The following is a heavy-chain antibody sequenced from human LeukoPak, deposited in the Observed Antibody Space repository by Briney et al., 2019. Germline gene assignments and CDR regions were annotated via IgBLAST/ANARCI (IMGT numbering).Heavy chain of an antibody. CDR2: INPNSGGT. CDR3: ARAGFLAVAGTNYFDY. J-gene: IGHJ4*02. Sequence: ASVKVSCKASGYTFTGYYMHWVRQAPGQGLEWMGWINPNSGGTNCAQKFQGRVTMTRDTSISTAYMELSRLRSDDTAVYYCARAGFLAVAGTNYFDYWGQGTLVTVSS. CDR1: GYTFTGYY. D-gene: IGHD6-19*01. V-gene: IGHV1-2*02.